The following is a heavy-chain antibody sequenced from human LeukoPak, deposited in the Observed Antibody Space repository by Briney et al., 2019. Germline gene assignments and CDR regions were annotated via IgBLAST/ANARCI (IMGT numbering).Heavy chain of an antibody. CDR3: AKDLLHGSGSYSWGVFDY. CDR1: GFTFSSYS. Sequence: GGSLRLSCTASGFTFSSYSMNWVRQAPGKGLEWVSSISSSSSYIYYADSVKGRFTISRDNAKNSLYLQMNSLRAEDTAVYYCAKDLLHGSGSYSWGVFDYWGQGIVVTVSS. V-gene: IGHV3-21*01. J-gene: IGHJ4*02. D-gene: IGHD3-10*01. CDR2: ISSSSSYI.